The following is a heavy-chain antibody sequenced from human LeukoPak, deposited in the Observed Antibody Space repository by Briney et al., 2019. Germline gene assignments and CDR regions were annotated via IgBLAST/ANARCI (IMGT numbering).Heavy chain of an antibody. V-gene: IGHV1-2*06. CDR1: GYTFTGYY. D-gene: IGHD3-22*01. CDR3: ASSTFPLTTYYYDSSGYLDYFDY. J-gene: IGHJ4*02. Sequence: ASVKVSCKASGYTFTGYYMHWVRQAPGQGLEWMGRINPNSGGTNYAQKFQGRVTMSRDTSISTAYMELSRLRSDDTAVYYCASSTFPLTTYYYDSSGYLDYFDYWGQGPLVTVSS. CDR2: INPNSGGT.